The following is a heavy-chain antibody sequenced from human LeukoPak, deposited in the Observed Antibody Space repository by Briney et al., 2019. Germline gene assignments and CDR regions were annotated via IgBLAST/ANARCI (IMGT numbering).Heavy chain of an antibody. V-gene: IGHV3-9*01. CDR3: ATSDY. CDR1: GFTFDDYA. CDR2: ISWNSGSI. J-gene: IGHJ4*02. Sequence: GGSLRLSCAASGFTFDDYAMHWVRQAPGKGLEWVSGISWNSGSIGYADSVKGRFTISRDNAKNSLYLQMNSLRAEDTALYYCATSDYWGQGTLVTVSS.